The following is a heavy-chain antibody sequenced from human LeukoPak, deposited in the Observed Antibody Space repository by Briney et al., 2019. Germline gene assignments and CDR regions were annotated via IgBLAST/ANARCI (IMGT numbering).Heavy chain of an antibody. D-gene: IGHD3-22*01. Sequence: GGSLRLSCAASGFTFSTYAMSWVRQAPGKGLEWVSAISGSGGSTYNADSVRGRFTISRDSSKNTLYLQMNSLRAEDTAVYYCAKYYSDSSSYIDYWGQGTLVTVSS. V-gene: IGHV3-23*01. CDR2: ISGSGGST. CDR3: AKYYSDSSSYIDY. CDR1: GFTFSTYA. J-gene: IGHJ4*02.